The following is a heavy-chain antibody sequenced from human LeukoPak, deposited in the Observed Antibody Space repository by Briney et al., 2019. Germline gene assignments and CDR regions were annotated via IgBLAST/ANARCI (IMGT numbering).Heavy chain of an antibody. CDR2: IFYSGST. Sequence: EPSETLSLTCTVSGGPISDYYWTWIRQPPGKGLEWIGHIFYSGSTNYNPSLKGRVTISVDTSKNQFSSRLSSVTAADTAVYYCARGDFRMVRGARVIDYWGQGTLVTVSS. V-gene: IGHV4-59*01. CDR1: GGPISDYY. J-gene: IGHJ4*02. CDR3: ARGDFRMVRGARVIDY. D-gene: IGHD3-10*01.